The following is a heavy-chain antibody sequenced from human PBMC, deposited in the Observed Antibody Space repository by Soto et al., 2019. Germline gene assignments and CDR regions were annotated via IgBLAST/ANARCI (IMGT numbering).Heavy chain of an antibody. CDR1: GGSISSGGYY. Sequence: PSETLSLTCTVSGGSISSGGYYWSWIRQHPGKGLEWIGYIYYSGSTYYNPSLKSRVTISVDTSKNQFSLKLSSVTAADTAVYYCATLPPRIVVVVLPIPSWGQGTQVTVSS. J-gene: IGHJ4*02. CDR2: IYYSGST. CDR3: ATLPPRIVVVVLPIPS. D-gene: IGHD2-15*01. V-gene: IGHV4-31*03.